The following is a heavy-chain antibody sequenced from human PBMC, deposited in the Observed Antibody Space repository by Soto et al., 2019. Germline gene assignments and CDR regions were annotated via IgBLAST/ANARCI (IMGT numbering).Heavy chain of an antibody. CDR1: GGCY. J-gene: IGHJ5*02. V-gene: IGHV4-31*02. CDR3: ARRAPELINWFDL. D-gene: IGHD3-16*01. Sequence: GGCYRKYQNQHPGKGLEWIGSIYYSGSTYYNPSLKSRVTISVDTSKNQFSLKLSSVTAADTAGYYCARRAPELINWFDLWSQGTLVPISS. CDR2: IYYSGST.